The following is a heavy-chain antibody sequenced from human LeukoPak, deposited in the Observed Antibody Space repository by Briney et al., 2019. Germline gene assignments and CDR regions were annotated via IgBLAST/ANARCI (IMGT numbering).Heavy chain of an antibody. J-gene: IGHJ3*02. V-gene: IGHV4-59*08. CDR2: INYSGST. Sequence: SETLSLTCVVSGGSISGYYRSWVRQPPGMGLEWVGYINYSGSTNYSPYLKSRVTIFFDTSKNHLSLQLMYVPRADTTAYYYSRRAYSGSGTLWAFDIWGQGTMVIVSS. D-gene: IGHD3-10*01. CDR3: SRRAYSGSGTLWAFDI. CDR1: GGSISGYY.